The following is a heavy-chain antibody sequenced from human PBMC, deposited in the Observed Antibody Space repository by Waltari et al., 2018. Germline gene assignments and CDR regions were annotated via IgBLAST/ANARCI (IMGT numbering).Heavy chain of an antibody. V-gene: IGHV3-21*01. D-gene: IGHD6-13*01. Sequence: EVQLVESGGGLVKPGGSLRLSCAASGFTFSSYSMNWVRQAPGKGLEWVSSISSSSSYIYYADSVKGRFTISRDNAKNSLYLQMNSLRAEDTAVYYCARDLLEQQLRVGEFQHWGQGTLVTVSS. CDR1: GFTFSSYS. J-gene: IGHJ1*01. CDR3: ARDLLEQQLRVGEFQH. CDR2: ISSSSSYI.